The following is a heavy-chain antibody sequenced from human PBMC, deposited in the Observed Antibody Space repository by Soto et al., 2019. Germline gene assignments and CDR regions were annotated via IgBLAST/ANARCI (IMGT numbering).Heavy chain of an antibody. CDR2: ISYDGSNK. CDR1: GFTFSSYG. D-gene: IGHD6-13*01. V-gene: IGHV3-30*18. CDR3: AKDSSSSSWKWARNGMDV. Sequence: QVQMVEPGGGVVQPGRSLRLSCAASGFTFSSYGMHWVRQAPGKGLEWVAVISYDGSNKYYADSVKGRFTISRDNSKNTLYLQMNSLRAEDTAVYYCAKDSSSSSWKWARNGMDVWGQGTTVTVSS. J-gene: IGHJ6*02.